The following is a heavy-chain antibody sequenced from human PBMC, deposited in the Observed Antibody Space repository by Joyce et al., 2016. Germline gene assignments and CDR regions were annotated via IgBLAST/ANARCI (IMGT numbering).Heavy chain of an antibody. D-gene: IGHD3-3*01. CDR3: ARGAGGFLEWYYFDS. Sequence: QVQLQESGPGLVKPSEPLSLTCSVSNGSIGTYYWGWIRQPPGKGLEWIGYVYHTGRTNYNPSLKGRFTISVETSKNQFSLKIDSVTAGDTAIYYCARGAGGFLEWYYFDSWGRGTLVTVSS. V-gene: IGHV4-59*01. CDR2: VYHTGRT. J-gene: IGHJ4*02. CDR1: NGSIGTYY.